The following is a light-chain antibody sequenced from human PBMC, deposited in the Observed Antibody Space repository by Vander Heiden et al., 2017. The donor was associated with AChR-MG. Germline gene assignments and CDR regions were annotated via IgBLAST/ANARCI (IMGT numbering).Light chain of an antibody. J-gene: IGLJ3*02. CDR3: SSYAGSYTWV. CDR2: DVS. CDR1: NSDVGGYIY. Sequence: QSALTQPRSVAGSPGQSVPISCTGTNSDVGGYIYVSWYQQHPGKAPKLMISDVSKRPSGVPDRFSGSKSGNTASLTISGLQAEDEADYYCSSYAGSYTWVFGGGTKLTVL. V-gene: IGLV2-11*01.